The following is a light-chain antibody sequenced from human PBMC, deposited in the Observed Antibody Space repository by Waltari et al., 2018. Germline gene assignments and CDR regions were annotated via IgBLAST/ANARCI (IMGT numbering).Light chain of an antibody. J-gene: IGLJ2*01. CDR2: YDN. CDR3: QGSDSTADLVV. Sequence: SYVLTQPPSVSVAPGETSRITCGGDHIGGYSVHWYQQKPGQAPVLVLYYDNNRPSGIPERFSGSNFGNTATLTISRVEAGDEADYYCQGSDSTADLVVFGGGTKLTVL. V-gene: IGLV3-21*04. CDR1: HIGGYS.